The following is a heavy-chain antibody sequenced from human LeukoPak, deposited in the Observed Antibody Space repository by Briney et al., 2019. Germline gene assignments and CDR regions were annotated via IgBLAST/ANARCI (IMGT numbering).Heavy chain of an antibody. D-gene: IGHD6-13*01. CDR3: VFVAAAGRPFDY. CDR1: GFTFSSYG. V-gene: IGHV3-30*02. CDR2: IRYDGSNK. Sequence: GGSLRLSCAASGFTFSSYGMHWVRQAPGKGLEWVAFIRYDGSNKYYADSVKGRFTISRDNSKNTLYLQMNSLRAEDTAVYYCVFVAAAGRPFDYWGQGTLVTVSS. J-gene: IGHJ4*02.